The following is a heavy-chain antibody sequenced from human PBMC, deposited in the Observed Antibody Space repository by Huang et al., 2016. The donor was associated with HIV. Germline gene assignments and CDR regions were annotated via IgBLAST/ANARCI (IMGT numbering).Heavy chain of an antibody. J-gene: IGHJ4*02. CDR2: ISTTGST. Sequence: VQLQESGPGLVKPSQTLSLSCNVSGASIASGSYFWNWIRQPAGGGLEWIGHISTTGSTDYNPSLKRRVAVSSDTSKNQFSLSLRSVTAADTAVYFCARGRVTSSGVVQSYDYWGQGSLVTVSS. V-gene: IGHV4-61*09. D-gene: IGHD3-3*01. CDR1: GASIASGSYF. CDR3: ARGRVTSSGVVQSYDY.